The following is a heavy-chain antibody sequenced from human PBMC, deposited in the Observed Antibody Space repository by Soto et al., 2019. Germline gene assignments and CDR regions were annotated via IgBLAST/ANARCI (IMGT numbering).Heavy chain of an antibody. Sequence: QLQLQESGSGLVKPSQTLSLTCAVSGGSISSGGYSWSWIRQPPGKGLEWIGYIYHSGSTYYNPSLKGRVTISVDRAKNQFTRELSSVTAADTAVYYCAAGGGLPRYYWGQGTLVTVSS. CDR2: IYHSGST. CDR3: AAGGGLPRYY. V-gene: IGHV4-30-2*01. D-gene: IGHD5-12*01. J-gene: IGHJ4*02. CDR1: GGSISSGGYS.